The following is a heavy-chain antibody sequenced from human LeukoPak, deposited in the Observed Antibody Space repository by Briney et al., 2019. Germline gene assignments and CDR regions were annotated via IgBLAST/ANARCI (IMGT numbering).Heavy chain of an antibody. CDR1: GFTFSSYS. J-gene: IGHJ4*02. Sequence: PGGSLRLSCAASGFTFSSYSMNWVRQAPGKGLEWISYISSSSSTIYYADSVKGRFTISRDNAKNSLYLQMNSLRAEDTAVYYCARGSRGDSKDIDYWGQGTLVTVSS. CDR2: ISSSSSTI. CDR3: ARGSRGDSKDIDY. D-gene: IGHD3-22*01. V-gene: IGHV3-48*01.